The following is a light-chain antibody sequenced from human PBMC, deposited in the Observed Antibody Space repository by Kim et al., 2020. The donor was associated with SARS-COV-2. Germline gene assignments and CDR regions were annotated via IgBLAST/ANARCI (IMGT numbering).Light chain of an antibody. Sequence: SSELTQDPAVSVSFSPPVKLTCQGDSLRNYYATWYQQRPGQAPTLVLYGKYDRPSGIPDRFSGSASGNTASLTITGAQAEDEGDYYCSSRDSTGDHVVFGGGTQLTVL. V-gene: IGLV3-19*01. CDR1: SLRNYY. CDR3: SSRDSTGDHVV. CDR2: GKY. J-gene: IGLJ3*02.